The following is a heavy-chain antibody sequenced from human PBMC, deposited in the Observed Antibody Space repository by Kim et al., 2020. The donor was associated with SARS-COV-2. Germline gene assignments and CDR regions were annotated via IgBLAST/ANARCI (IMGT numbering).Heavy chain of an antibody. CDR1: ENTFSKYW. J-gene: IGHJ6*02. D-gene: IGHD2-21*02. CDR2: IFPDASDV. V-gene: IGHV5-51*01. Sequence: GESLKISCKGSENTFSKYWIAWVRRMPGKSLEWMGTIFPDASDVRTSPSFHGRVNISADTSTSTAYLQWGSLKTSDTATYFCARLGDDGDRHYYNYGMDLWGQGTAVTVSS. CDR3: ARLGDDGDRHYYNYGMDL.